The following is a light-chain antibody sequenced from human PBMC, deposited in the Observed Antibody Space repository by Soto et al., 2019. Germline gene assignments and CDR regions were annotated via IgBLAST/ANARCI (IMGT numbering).Light chain of an antibody. CDR1: QNIRSR. CDR2: AAS. Sequence: DLQMTQSPSTLSASVGDRVTITCRASQNIRSRLAWLQQKPGKAPKLLIYAASSLQSGVPSRFSGSGSGTDFTLTITSLQPEDFATYYCQQSYSTPPITFGQGTLLEIK. CDR3: QQSYSTPPIT. J-gene: IGKJ5*01. V-gene: IGKV1-39*01.